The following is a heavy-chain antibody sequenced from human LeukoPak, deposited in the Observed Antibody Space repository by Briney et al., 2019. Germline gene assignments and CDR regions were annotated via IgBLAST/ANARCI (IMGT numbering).Heavy chain of an antibody. D-gene: IGHD1-26*01. CDR1: GFTFSSYA. CDR3: AKDRDGPRWDPSFDY. J-gene: IGHJ4*02. CDR2: ISGSGGST. Sequence: GGSLRLSCAASGFTFSSYAMSWVRQAPGKGLEWVSAISGSGGSTYYADSVKGRFTISRGNSKNTLYLQMNSLRAEDTAVYYCAKDRDGPRWDPSFDYWGQGTLVTVSS. V-gene: IGHV3-23*01.